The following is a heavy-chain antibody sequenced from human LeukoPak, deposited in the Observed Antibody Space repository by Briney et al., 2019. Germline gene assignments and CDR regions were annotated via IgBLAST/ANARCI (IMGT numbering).Heavy chain of an antibody. V-gene: IGHV4-4*02. D-gene: IGHD5-12*01. Sequence: SETLSLTCGVSGVSITSGNWWSWVRQPPGKGLEWSGEIYHSGSINYNPSLKSRVTISVDKSKNQFSLKLNSVTAADTAVYYCWHSGYESGLDYWGQGTLVTVSS. CDR3: WHSGYESGLDY. J-gene: IGHJ4*02. CDR2: IYHSGSI. CDR1: GVSITSGNW.